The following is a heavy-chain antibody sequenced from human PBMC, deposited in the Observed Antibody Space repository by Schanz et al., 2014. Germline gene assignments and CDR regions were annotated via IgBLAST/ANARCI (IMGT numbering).Heavy chain of an antibody. Sequence: QVQLVESGGDVVQPGRSLRLSCAASGFTFSSYGMHWVRQAPGKGLEWVAVIWYDGNNKYYADSVKGRFTISRDNSKNILYLQMNSLRAEDTAVYHCAKDLPAVAVAPLMTGLYDSWGQGTLVTVSS. D-gene: IGHD6-19*01. CDR2: IWYDGNNK. CDR3: AKDLPAVAVAPLMTGLYDS. CDR1: GFTFSSYG. J-gene: IGHJ4*02. V-gene: IGHV3-33*06.